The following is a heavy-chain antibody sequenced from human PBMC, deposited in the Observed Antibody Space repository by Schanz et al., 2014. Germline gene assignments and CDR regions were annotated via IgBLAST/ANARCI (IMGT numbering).Heavy chain of an antibody. Sequence: EVQLVESGGGLVQPGGSLRLSCAASGFTFSVYWMHWVRQPPGEGLVSVSRISGDGTTTSYADSVKGRFTISRDNAKNTLYLQMYSLRPEDTAVYFCAKSYDTSGYSGFDYWGQGTLVTVSS. CDR2: ISGDGTTT. CDR3: AKSYDTSGYSGFDY. V-gene: IGHV3-74*01. J-gene: IGHJ4*02. D-gene: IGHD3-22*01. CDR1: GFTFSVYW.